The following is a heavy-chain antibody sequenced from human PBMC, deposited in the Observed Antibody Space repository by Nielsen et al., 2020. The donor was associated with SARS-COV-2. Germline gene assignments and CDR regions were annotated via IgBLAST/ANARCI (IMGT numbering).Heavy chain of an antibody. Sequence: GGSLRLSCAGSGFTFSDYYMSWIRQAPGKGLEWVAQMSGSSSYIHYADSVKGRYTISKDSAKNSLYLQMNSLRAEDTAVYYCARVAGTPPASYSYFDLWGRGTLVTVSS. J-gene: IGHJ2*01. CDR1: GFTFSDYY. CDR3: ARVAGTPPASYSYFDL. CDR2: MSGSSSYI. D-gene: IGHD2-2*01. V-gene: IGHV3-11*05.